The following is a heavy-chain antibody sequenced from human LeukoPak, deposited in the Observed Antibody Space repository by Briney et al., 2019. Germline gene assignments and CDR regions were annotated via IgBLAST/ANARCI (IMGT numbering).Heavy chain of an antibody. D-gene: IGHD3-10*02. Sequence: ASVKVPCKASGYTFTGYYMHWVRQAPGQGLEWMGWINPNSGGTNYAQKFQGRVTMTRDTSISTAYMELSRLRSDDTAMYYCARDVLTTFGYFSAADDFWGQGTLVTVSS. CDR2: INPNSGGT. J-gene: IGHJ4*02. V-gene: IGHV1-2*02. CDR1: GYTFTGYY. CDR3: ARDVLTTFGYFSAADDF.